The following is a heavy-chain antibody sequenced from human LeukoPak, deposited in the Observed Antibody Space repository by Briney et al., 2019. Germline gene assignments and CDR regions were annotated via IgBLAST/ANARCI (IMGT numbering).Heavy chain of an antibody. J-gene: IGHJ4*02. Sequence: PGRSLRLSCAASGFAFSTYYMTWVRQAPGKGLEWVSSIIETGTYIYYANSMKGRFTTSRDNAKNSPYMRMNSLTAEDTAVYYGARVYGGFKWHFDFWGQGTLVTVSS. D-gene: IGHD2-21*01. V-gene: IGHV3-21*01. CDR2: IIETGTYI. CDR1: GFAFSTYY. CDR3: ARVYGGFKWHFDF.